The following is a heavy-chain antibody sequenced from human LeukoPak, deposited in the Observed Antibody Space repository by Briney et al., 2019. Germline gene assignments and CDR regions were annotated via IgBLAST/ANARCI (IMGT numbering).Heavy chain of an antibody. CDR3: ARQESLPRGVGFGSSAYLDVFGI. V-gene: IGHV4-59*08. J-gene: IGHJ3*02. CDR2: IYYSGST. CDR1: GGSISSYY. D-gene: IGHD2-2*01. Sequence: PSETLSLTCTVSGGSISSYYWSWIRQPPGKGLEWIGNIYYSGSTNYNPSLKSRVTISVDTSKNQFSLKLSSVTAADTAVYYCARQESLPRGVGFGSSAYLDVFGIWGQGTMVTVSS.